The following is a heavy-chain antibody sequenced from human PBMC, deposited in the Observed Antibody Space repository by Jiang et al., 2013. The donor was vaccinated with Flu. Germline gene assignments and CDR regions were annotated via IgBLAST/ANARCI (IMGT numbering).Heavy chain of an antibody. J-gene: IGHJ4*02. CDR3: AKLGMATTY. D-gene: IGHD5-24*01. CDR1: GFTFSSYG. V-gene: IGHV3-30*18. CDR2: ISYDGSNK. Sequence: QLVESGGGVVQPGRSLRLSCAASGFTFSSYGMHWVRQAPGKGLEWVTVISYDGSNKYYADSVKGRFTISRDNSKNTLYLQMNSLRAEDTAVYYCAKLGMATTYWGQGTLVTVSS.